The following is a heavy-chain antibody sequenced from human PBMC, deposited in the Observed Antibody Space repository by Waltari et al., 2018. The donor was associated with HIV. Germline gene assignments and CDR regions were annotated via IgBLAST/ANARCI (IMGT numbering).Heavy chain of an antibody. V-gene: IGHV4-34*01. Sequence: QVQLQQRGAGLLKPSETLSLTCVVYGGSASGYFWSWIRQSPDKGLEWIGEISHIGRSNDNPSLKSRVTISLDTSKNQFSLKLTSVTAADTAVYYCASSDYGDYRWGQGTLVTVSS. CDR2: ISHIGRS. D-gene: IGHD4-17*01. CDR1: GGSASGYF. CDR3: ASSDYGDYR. J-gene: IGHJ5*02.